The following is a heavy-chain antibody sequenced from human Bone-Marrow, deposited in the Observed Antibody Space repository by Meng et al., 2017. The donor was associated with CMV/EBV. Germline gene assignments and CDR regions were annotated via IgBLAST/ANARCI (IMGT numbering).Heavy chain of an antibody. CDR2: INPSGGST. CDR3: ARGPVGGTRIAAAGMDY. J-gene: IGHJ4*02. D-gene: IGHD6-13*01. V-gene: IGHV1-46*01. Sequence: SVKVSCKASGYTFTSYYMHWVRQAPGQGLEWMGIINPSGGSTSYAQKFQGRVTMTRDTSTSTVYMELSSLGSEDTAVYYCARGPVGGTRIAAAGMDYWGQGNLVNVAS. CDR1: GYTFTSYY.